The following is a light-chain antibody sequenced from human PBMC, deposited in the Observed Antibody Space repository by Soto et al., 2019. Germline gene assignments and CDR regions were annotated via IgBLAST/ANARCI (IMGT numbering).Light chain of an antibody. Sequence: DIQMTQSPYSLSASVGDRVTITCRASQSVSTYLNWYQQRLGEAPKLLSYAASTLQSGVPSRFSASGSGTDFTLTISCLQPEDFGTYYCQQSYSPPFAFAPGTKVDIK. CDR3: QQSYSPPFA. CDR2: AAS. CDR1: QSVSTY. J-gene: IGKJ3*01. V-gene: IGKV1-39*01.